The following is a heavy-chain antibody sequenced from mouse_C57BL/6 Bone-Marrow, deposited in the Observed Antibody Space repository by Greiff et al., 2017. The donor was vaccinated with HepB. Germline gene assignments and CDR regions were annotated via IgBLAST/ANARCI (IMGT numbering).Heavy chain of an antibody. CDR3: ARWGLYYYGSSFDY. D-gene: IGHD1-1*01. V-gene: IGHV5-16*01. CDR2: INYDGSST. J-gene: IGHJ2*01. CDR1: GFTFSDYY. Sequence: DVKLVESEGGLVQPGSSMKLSCTASGFTFSDYYMAWVRQVPEKGLEWVANINYDGSSTYYLDSLKSRFIISRDNAKNILYLQMSSLKSEDTATYYCARWGLYYYGSSFDYWGQGTTLTVSS.